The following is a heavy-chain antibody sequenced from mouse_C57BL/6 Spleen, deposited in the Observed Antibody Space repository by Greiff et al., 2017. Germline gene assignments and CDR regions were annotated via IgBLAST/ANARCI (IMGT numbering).Heavy chain of an antibody. CDR3: ARKQLGFAMDY. V-gene: IGHV1-82*01. J-gene: IGHJ4*01. CDR1: GYAFSSSW. D-gene: IGHD4-1*02. CDR2: IYPGDGDT. Sequence: QVQLQQSGPELVKPGASVKISCKASGYAFSSSWMNWVKQRPGKGLEWIGRIYPGDGDTNYNGKFKGKATLTADKSSSTAYMQLSSLTSEDSAVYFCARKQLGFAMDYWGQGTSVTVSS.